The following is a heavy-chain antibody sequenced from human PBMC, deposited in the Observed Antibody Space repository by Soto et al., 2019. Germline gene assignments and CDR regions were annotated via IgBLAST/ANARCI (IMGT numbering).Heavy chain of an antibody. Sequence: GGSLRLSCAASGFTFSSYRMHWVRQAPGKGLVWVSRINSDGSSTSDADSVKGRFTISRDNAKNTLYLQLNSLSAEDTAVYYCAREYYGFWSGYYLDYWGQGTLVTVSS. CDR1: GFTFSSYR. D-gene: IGHD3-3*01. CDR3: AREYYGFWSGYYLDY. CDR2: INSDGSST. V-gene: IGHV3-74*01. J-gene: IGHJ4*02.